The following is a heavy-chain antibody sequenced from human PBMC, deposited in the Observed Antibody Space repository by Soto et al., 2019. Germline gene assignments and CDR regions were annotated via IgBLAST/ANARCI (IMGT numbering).Heavy chain of an antibody. D-gene: IGHD3-22*01. CDR2: IHTSGTT. CDR3: ARAYYFDDTGNWFDP. CDR1: PASIITTYS. J-gene: IGHJ5*02. V-gene: IGHV4-4*07. Sequence: QLQLQESGPGLVKPSETLSLTCTVSPASIITTYSWSWIRQPAGMGLEWLGRIHTSGTTNYNPSLKSRVSMSVDTSKNQFTLKLRSVTAADTAVYYCARAYYFDDTGNWFDPWGQGTRVTVSS.